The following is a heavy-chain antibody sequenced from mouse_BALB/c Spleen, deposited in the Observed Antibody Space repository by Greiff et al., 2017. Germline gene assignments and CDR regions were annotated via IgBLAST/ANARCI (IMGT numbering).Heavy chain of an antibody. CDR1: GFSLTSYG. V-gene: IGHV2-2*02. J-gene: IGHJ3*01. CDR3: ARKDDGYLAY. CDR2: IWSGGST. Sequence: VKLVESGPGLVQPSQSLSITCTVSGFSLTSYGVHWVRQSPGKGLEWLGVIWSGGSTDYNAAFISRLSISKDNSKSQVFFKMNSLQANDTAIYYCARKDDGYLAYWGQGTLVTVSA. D-gene: IGHD2-3*01.